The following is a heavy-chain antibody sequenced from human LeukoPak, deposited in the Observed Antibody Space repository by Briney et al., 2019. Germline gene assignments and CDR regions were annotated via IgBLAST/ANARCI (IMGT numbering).Heavy chain of an antibody. Sequence: GASVKVSCKASGYTFTIYGISWVRQAPGQALEWMGWISAYNGNTRYAQKLQGRVTMTTDTSTSTAYMELRSVRSDDTAVYYCAREKRAAGTGPLDYWGQGTLVTVSS. CDR3: AREKRAAGTGPLDY. CDR1: GYTFTIYG. J-gene: IGHJ4*02. CDR2: ISAYNGNT. D-gene: IGHD6-13*01. V-gene: IGHV1-18*01.